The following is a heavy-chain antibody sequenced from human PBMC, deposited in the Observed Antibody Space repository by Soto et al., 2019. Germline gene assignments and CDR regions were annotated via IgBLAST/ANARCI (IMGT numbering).Heavy chain of an antibody. V-gene: IGHV3-23*01. D-gene: IGHD6-19*01. J-gene: IGHJ4*02. Sequence: EVPVLESGGGLVQPGGSLRLSCAASGFTFSSYAMNWVRQAPGKGLEWVSVISGSGGSTYYADSVKGRFTISRDNSKNTLYLQMNSLRAEDTAVYYCARPSSGWYFDYWGQGTLVTVSS. CDR3: ARPSSGWYFDY. CDR2: ISGSGGST. CDR1: GFTFSSYA.